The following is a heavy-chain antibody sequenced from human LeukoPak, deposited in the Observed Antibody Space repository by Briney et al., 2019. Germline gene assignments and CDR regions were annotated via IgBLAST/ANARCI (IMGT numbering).Heavy chain of an antibody. CDR1: GGSISSYD. J-gene: IGHJ6*02. V-gene: IGHV4-59*01. Sequence: SETLSLTCTASGGSISSYDWSWVRQPPGKGLEWIGYIYYSGSTNYNPSLKSRVTISVDTTKNQFSQKLSSVTAADAALYYCASDILTGYYGMDVWGQGTTVTVSS. D-gene: IGHD3-9*01. CDR2: IYYSGST. CDR3: ASDILTGYYGMDV.